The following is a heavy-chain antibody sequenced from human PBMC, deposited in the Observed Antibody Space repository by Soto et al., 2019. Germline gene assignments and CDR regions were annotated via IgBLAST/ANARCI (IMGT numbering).Heavy chain of an antibody. D-gene: IGHD2-15*01. CDR1: GFPISSYW. V-gene: IGHV3-7*01. CDR2: IKQDGSEK. CDR3: ARGYYDY. Sequence: GGSKRVSCTASGFPISSYWMSWVRQAPGKGLEWVANIKQDGSEKYYVDSVKGRFTISRDNAKNSLYLQMNSLRAEDTAVYYCARGYYDYWGQGTLVTVSS. J-gene: IGHJ4*02.